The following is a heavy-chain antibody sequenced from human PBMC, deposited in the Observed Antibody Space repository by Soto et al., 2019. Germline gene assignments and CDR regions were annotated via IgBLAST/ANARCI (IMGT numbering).Heavy chain of an antibody. D-gene: IGHD3-10*01. CDR2: IYYSGST. CDR1: GGSISSSSYY. Sequence: SETLSLTCTVSGGSISSSSYYWGWIRQPPGKGLEWIGSIYYSGSTYYNPSLKSRVTISVDTSKNQFSLKLSSVTAADTAVYYCARHPDGSAKEPMDVWGKGTTVTVSS. V-gene: IGHV4-39*01. J-gene: IGHJ6*03. CDR3: ARHPDGSAKEPMDV.